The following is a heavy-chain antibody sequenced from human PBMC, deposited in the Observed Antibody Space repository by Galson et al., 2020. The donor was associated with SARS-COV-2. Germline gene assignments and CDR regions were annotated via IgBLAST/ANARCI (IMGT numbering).Heavy chain of an antibody. Sequence: GESLKISCAAPGFTFSSYAMHWVRQAPGKGLEWVAVISYDGSNKYYADSVKGRFTISRDNSKNTLYLQMNSLRAEDTAVYYCARSAAGSYYCGMDVWGQGTTVTVSS. V-gene: IGHV3-30*04. J-gene: IGHJ6*02. CDR3: ARSAAGSYYCGMDV. CDR1: GFTFSSYA. CDR2: ISYDGSNK. D-gene: IGHD6-13*01.